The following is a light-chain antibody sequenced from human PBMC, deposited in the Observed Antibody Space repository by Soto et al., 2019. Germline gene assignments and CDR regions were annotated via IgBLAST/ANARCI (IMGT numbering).Light chain of an antibody. V-gene: IGLV2-18*02. CDR3: SSYTSSNTYI. CDR2: DVS. Sequence: QYALTQPPSVSGSPGQSVAISCTGTSSDVGSYNRVSWYQQPPGTAPKLMIYDVSNRPSGVPDRFSGSKSGNTASLTISGLQAEDEADYYCSSYTSSNTYILGTGTKVTVL. J-gene: IGLJ1*01. CDR1: SSDVGSYNR.